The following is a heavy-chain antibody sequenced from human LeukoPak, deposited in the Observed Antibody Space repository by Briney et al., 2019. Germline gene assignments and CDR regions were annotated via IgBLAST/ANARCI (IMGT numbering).Heavy chain of an antibody. CDR1: GLTSSSYW. D-gene: IGHD2-2*01. V-gene: IGHV3-20*04. CDR3: ARGYCSSTSCYFDC. J-gene: IGHJ4*02. Sequence: VGSLTLFCAAYGLTSSSYWRRWVRQAPGKGLVWVSGINWNGGSTGYADSVKGRFTISRDNAKNSLYLQMNSLRAEDTALYCCARGYCSSTSCYFDCWGQGTLVTVSS. CDR2: INWNGGST.